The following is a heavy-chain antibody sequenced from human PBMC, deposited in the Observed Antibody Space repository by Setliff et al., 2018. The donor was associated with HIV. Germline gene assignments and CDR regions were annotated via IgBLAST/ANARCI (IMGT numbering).Heavy chain of an antibody. CDR3: ARGGDSAKQGY. CDR2: IYFTGSS. CDR1: GGSISTYY. J-gene: IGHJ4*02. D-gene: IGHD6-25*01. Sequence: PSETLSLTCTVSGGSISTYYWSWIRQPPGKGLEWIGSIYFTGSSDNNPSLKSRVTISVDTSKNSFSLRLTSVTAADTAIYYCARGGDSAKQGYWGQGALVTVSS. V-gene: IGHV4-59*12.